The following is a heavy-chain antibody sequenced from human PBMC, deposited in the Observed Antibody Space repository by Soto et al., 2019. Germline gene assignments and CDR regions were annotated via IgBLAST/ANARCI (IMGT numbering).Heavy chain of an antibody. CDR3: VGGYCGGDCSIWEFYYYYGMDV. J-gene: IGHJ6*02. CDR1: GGSVSSGSYY. D-gene: IGHD2-21*02. CDR2: IYYSGST. Sequence: KPSETLSLTCTVSGGSVSSGSYYWSWIRQPPGKGLEWIGYIYYSGSTNYNPSLKSRVTISVDTSKNQFSLKLSSVTAADTAVYYCVGGYCGGDCSIWEFYYYYGMDVWGQGTTVTVSS. V-gene: IGHV4-61*01.